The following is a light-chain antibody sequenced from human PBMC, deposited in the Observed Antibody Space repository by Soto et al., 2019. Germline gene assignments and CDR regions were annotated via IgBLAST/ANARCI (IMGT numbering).Light chain of an antibody. CDR1: SSDVGGYNY. Sequence: QSAPTQPRSVSGSPGQSVTISCTGTSSDVGGYNYVSWYQQHPGKAPKLMIYDVSKRPSGVPDRFSGSKSGNTASLTISGLQSEDEADYSCYSYAGISHVFGTGTKVTVL. V-gene: IGLV2-11*01. CDR2: DVS. J-gene: IGLJ1*01. CDR3: YSYAGISHV.